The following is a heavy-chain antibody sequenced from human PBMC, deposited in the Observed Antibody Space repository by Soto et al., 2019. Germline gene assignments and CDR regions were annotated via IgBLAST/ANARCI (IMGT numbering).Heavy chain of an antibody. V-gene: IGHV3-23*01. J-gene: IGHJ4*02. CDR1: GFTFRNNV. Sequence: PGGSLRLSCAASGFTFRNNVLSWVRQAPGKGLDWVSGITGSGRDTYYADSVKGRFTISRDNSKNMVFLQMNSLRAEDTALYYCAKNGLDNSPSAIDSWGPGTPVTVS. CDR3: AKNGLDNSPSAIDS. CDR2: ITGSGRDT. D-gene: IGHD2-8*01.